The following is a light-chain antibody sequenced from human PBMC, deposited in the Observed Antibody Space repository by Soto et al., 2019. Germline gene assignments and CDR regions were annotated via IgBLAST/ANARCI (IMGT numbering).Light chain of an antibody. J-gene: IGLJ1*01. CDR1: SSDVGGYNY. V-gene: IGLV2-14*01. CDR2: EVS. Sequence: QSVLTQPASVSGSPGQSITISCTGTSSDVGGYNYVSWYQQHPGKAPKLMIYEVSNRPSGVSNRFSGSQSGNTASLTISGLQAEDEAEYYCSSYTSSSIDYVFGTGTKLTVL. CDR3: SSYTSSSIDYV.